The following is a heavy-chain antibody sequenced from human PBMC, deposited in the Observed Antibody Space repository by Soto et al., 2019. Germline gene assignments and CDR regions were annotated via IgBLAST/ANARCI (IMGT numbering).Heavy chain of an antibody. CDR3: ARGLGSSSPWDWVMDV. CDR2: MNPNSGNT. D-gene: IGHD6-13*01. V-gene: IGHV1-8*01. Sequence: QVQLVQSGAEVKKPGASVKVSCKASGYTFTSYDINWVRQATGQGLEWMGWMNPNSGNTGYAQKFQGRVTITRNTSIRSADMELSSLRTEDTAVYYCARGLGSSSPWDWVMDVWGKGTTVTVSS. CDR1: GYTFTSYD. J-gene: IGHJ6*03.